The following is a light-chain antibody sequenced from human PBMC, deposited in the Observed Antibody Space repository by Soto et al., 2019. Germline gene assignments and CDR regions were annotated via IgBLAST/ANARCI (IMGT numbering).Light chain of an antibody. CDR1: QSVSSN. CDR2: GAS. Sequence: EIVMTQSPATLSVSPGERATLSCRASQSVSSNLAWYQQKPGQAPRLLIYGASTRATGIPARFSGSGSGTEFTLTISSLQSEDFAVYYCQQYNNWPPVIFTFDPGTKVDIK. J-gene: IGKJ3*01. V-gene: IGKV3-15*01. CDR3: QQYNNWPPVIFT.